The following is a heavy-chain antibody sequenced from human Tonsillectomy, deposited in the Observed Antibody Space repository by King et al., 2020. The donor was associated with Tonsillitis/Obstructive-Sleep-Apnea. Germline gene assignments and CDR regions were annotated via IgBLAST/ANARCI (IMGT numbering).Heavy chain of an antibody. CDR2: IYPGDSDT. V-gene: IGHV5-51*01. CDR1: GYSFINYW. J-gene: IGHJ4*02. D-gene: IGHD6-19*01. Sequence: VQLVESGAEVKKPGESLKISCEASGYSFINYWIGWVRQMPGKGLEWMGIIYPGDSDTRYRPSFQGQVTISADKSINTAYLQWTSLKASDTAMYYCARHRGLSSAWFVSSGGQGTLVTVSS. CDR3: ARHRGLSSAWFVSS.